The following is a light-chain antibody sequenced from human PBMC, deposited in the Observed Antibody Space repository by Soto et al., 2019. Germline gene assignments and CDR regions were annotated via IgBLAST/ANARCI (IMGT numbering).Light chain of an antibody. CDR1: QSISSW. V-gene: IGKV1-5*03. CDR3: QQFHSFSPT. Sequence: DIQMTQSPSTLSASVGDRVTITCRASQSISSWLAWYQQKQGKAPKLLIYKASSLESGVPSRFSGSGSGTEFTLTISSLQPDDFATYYCQQFHSFSPTFGQGTKVEIK. J-gene: IGKJ1*01. CDR2: KAS.